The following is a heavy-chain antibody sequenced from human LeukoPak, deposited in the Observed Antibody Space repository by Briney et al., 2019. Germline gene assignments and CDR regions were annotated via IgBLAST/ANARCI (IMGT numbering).Heavy chain of an antibody. Sequence: SETLSLTCTVSGGSIASYYWNWIRQPAGKGLEWIGRLSTSGSTDYNPSLKSRVTMSEDTSNNEFSLKLTSVTAADTAVYYCARAGVRDAFDIWGQGTMVTVSS. V-gene: IGHV4-4*07. CDR2: LSTSGST. D-gene: IGHD7-27*01. J-gene: IGHJ3*02. CDR3: ARAGVRDAFDI. CDR1: GGSIASYY.